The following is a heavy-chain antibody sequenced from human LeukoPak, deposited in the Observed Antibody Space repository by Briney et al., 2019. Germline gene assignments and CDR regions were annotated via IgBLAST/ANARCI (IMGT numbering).Heavy chain of an antibody. CDR2: INHSGST. D-gene: IGHD2-15*01. J-gene: IGHJ6*02. Sequence: PGGSLRLSCAASGFTFSSYWMSWVRQPPGKGLEWIGEINHSGSTNYNPSLKGRVTISVDTSKNQFSLKLSSVTAADTAVYYCARGLRRNIVVVVAATPFGGMDVWGQGTTVTVSS. V-gene: IGHV4-34*01. CDR3: ARGLRRNIVVVVAATPFGGMDV. CDR1: GFTFSSYW.